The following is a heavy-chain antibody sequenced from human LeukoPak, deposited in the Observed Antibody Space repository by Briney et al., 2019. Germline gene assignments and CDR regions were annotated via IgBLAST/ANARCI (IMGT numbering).Heavy chain of an antibody. D-gene: IGHD3-22*01. CDR3: ARRFLRSRGYYDSSGYSAFDI. J-gene: IGHJ3*02. CDR2: IYYSGTT. V-gene: IGHV4-39*07. CDR1: GDSISSNSYY. Sequence: SETLSLTCTISGDSISSNSYYWGWIRQPPGKGLEWIGSIYYSGTTYYNPSLQSRVTISVDTSKNQFSLKLSSVTAADTAVYYCARRFLRSRGYYDSSGYSAFDIWGQGTMVTVSS.